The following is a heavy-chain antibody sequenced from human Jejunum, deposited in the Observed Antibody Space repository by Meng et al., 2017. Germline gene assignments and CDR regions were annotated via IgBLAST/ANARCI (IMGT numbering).Heavy chain of an antibody. Sequence: GESLKISCAASGFAFSNYAMHWVRQAPGKGLEWVAVISYDGSSKNHADSVKGRFTISRDNSKNTLFLQMDSLRPDDTAVYYCAREVNTDGYNFDCGYWGQGTLVTVSS. J-gene: IGHJ4*02. CDR1: GFAFSNYA. CDR3: AREVNTDGYNFDCGY. D-gene: IGHD5-24*01. V-gene: IGHV3-30*01. CDR2: ISYDGSSK.